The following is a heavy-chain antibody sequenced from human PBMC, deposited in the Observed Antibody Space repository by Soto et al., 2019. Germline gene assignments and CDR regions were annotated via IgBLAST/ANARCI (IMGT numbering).Heavy chain of an antibody. D-gene: IGHD5-18*01. CDR2: ISGKNGNT. CDR1: WYAIIIHR. J-gene: IGHJ6*02. Sequence: SAKVACKSSWYAIIIHRGSCVRQATVQGLEWMGWISGKNGNTNYSQKFRGRVTFTTDTSASTAYMDLSSLRSEDTAVYYCARAGYTYGTPYYGMDVWGQATTVTVSS. V-gene: IGHV1-18*04. CDR3: ARAGYTYGTPYYGMDV.